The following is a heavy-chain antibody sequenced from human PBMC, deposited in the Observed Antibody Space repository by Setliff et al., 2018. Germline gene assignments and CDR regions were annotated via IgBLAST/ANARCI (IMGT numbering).Heavy chain of an antibody. CDR1: GFSFSDYY. Sequence: PGGSLRLSCAASGFSFSDYYMSWVRQAPGKGLEWLSKISDSGITIYYADSVKGRFTISRDNAKNSLYLQMNSLRAEDSAVYYCARDGVFYAMDFWGQGTTVTVSS. CDR2: ISDSGITI. D-gene: IGHD3-10*01. V-gene: IGHV3-11*04. CDR3: ARDGVFYAMDF. J-gene: IGHJ6*02.